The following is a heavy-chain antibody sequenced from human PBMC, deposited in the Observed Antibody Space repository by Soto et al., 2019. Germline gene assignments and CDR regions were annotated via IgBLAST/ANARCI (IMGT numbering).Heavy chain of an antibody. CDR3: ARHVPAAGYSYGMDV. J-gene: IGHJ6*02. V-gene: IGHV1-69*12. CDR1: GGTFSSYA. Sequence: QVQLVQSGAEVKKPGSSVKVSCKASGGTFSSYAISWVRQAPGQGLELMGGIIPIFGTANYAQKFQGRVTITADEATSTAYMELSSLRSEDTAVYYCARHVPAAGYSYGMDVWGQGTTVTVSS. CDR2: IIPIFGTA. D-gene: IGHD2-2*01.